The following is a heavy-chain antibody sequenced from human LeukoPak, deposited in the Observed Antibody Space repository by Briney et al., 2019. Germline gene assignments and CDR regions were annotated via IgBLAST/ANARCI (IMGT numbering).Heavy chain of an antibody. J-gene: IGHJ5*02. V-gene: IGHV3-66*01. CDR2: IYSGGST. CDR1: GFTFASLG. Sequence: GGSLRLSCTTSGFTFASLGMHWVRQAPGKGLEWVSVIYSGGSTYYADSVKGRFTISRDNSKNTLYLQMNSLRAEDTAVYYCARDVGWFDPWGQGTLVTVSS. D-gene: IGHD2-15*01. CDR3: ARDVGWFDP.